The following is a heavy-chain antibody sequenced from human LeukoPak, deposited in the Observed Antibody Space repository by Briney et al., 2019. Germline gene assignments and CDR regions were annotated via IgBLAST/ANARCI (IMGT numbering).Heavy chain of an antibody. J-gene: IGHJ2*01. CDR2: ISTSSSYI. D-gene: IGHD6-19*01. CDR3: ARIAVSGAWYFDL. V-gene: IGHV3-21*01. Sequence: PGGSLRLSCAASGFTFSSSPMSWDRQAPGKGLEWVSSISTSSSYIYYADSVKGRFTVSRDNAKNSLYLQMNSLRAEDTAVYFCARIAVSGAWYFDLWGRGTLVSVSS. CDR1: GFTFSSSP.